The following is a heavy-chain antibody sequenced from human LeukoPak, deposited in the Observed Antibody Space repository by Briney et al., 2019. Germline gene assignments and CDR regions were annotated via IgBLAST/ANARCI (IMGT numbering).Heavy chain of an antibody. CDR1: GFTFSGSA. D-gene: IGHD5-18*01. V-gene: IGHV3-73*01. J-gene: IGHJ4*02. CDR3: TRLSPRYSYGGSGDY. CDR2: IRSKANSYAT. Sequence: GGSLRLSCAASGFTFSGSAMHWVRQASGKGLEWVGRIRSKANSYATAYAASVKGRFTISRDDSKNTAYLQMDSLKTEDTAVYYCTRLSPRYSYGGSGDYWGQGTLVTVSS.